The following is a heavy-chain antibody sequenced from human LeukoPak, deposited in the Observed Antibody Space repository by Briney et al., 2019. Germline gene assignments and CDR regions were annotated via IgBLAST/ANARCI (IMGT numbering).Heavy chain of an antibody. J-gene: IGHJ4*02. CDR1: GYTLTSYG. D-gene: IGHD3-16*02. CDR2: ISAYNGNT. V-gene: IGHV1-18*01. Sequence: ASVKVSCKASGYTLTSYGISWVRQAPGQGLEWMGWISAYNGNTNYAQKLQGRVTMTTDTSTSTAYMELRSLRSDDTAVYYCARGGPGYDYVWGSYRLSFDYWGQGTLVTVSS. CDR3: ARGGPGYDYVWGSYRLSFDY.